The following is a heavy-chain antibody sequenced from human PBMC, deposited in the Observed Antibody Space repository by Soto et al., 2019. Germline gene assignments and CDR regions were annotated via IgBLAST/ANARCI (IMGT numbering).Heavy chain of an antibody. Sequence: SETLSLTCTVSSGSIINYYWSWIRQPPGKGLEWIGYIYYSGTTWYNPSLKSRVIISVDTSKNQFSLNLNSVTAADTAVYYCARRLYYDSSGFEGGGMDVWGQGTTVTVSS. CDR3: ARRLYYDSSGFEGGGMDV. D-gene: IGHD3-22*01. CDR2: IYYSGTT. V-gene: IGHV4-59*08. CDR1: SGSIINYY. J-gene: IGHJ6*02.